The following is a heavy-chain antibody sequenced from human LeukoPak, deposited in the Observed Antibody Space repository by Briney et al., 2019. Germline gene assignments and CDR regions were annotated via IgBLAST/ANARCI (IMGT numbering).Heavy chain of an antibody. CDR2: IYYSGST. CDR1: GGSISSGSYY. V-gene: IGHV4-61*01. J-gene: IGHJ5*02. D-gene: IGHD6-6*01. CDR3: ARDGIAARRRWFDP. Sequence: PSETLSLTCTVSGGSISSGSYYWSWIRQPPGKGLEWIGYIYYSGSTNYNPSLKSRVTISVDTSKNQFSLKLSSVTAADTAVYYCARDGIAARRRWFDPWGQGTLVTVSS.